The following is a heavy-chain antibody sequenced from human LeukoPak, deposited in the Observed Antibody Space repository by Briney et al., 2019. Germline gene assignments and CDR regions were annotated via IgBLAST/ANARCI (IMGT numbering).Heavy chain of an antibody. CDR3: AELGITMIGGV. CDR2: ISSSGSTI. V-gene: IGHV3-48*04. J-gene: IGHJ6*04. Sequence: SGGSLRLSCAASGFTFSNAWVNWVRQAPGKGLEWVSYISSSGSTIYYADSVKGRFTISRDNAKNSLYLQMNSLRAEDTAVYYCAELGITMIGGVWGKGTTVTISS. D-gene: IGHD3-10*02. CDR1: GFTFSNAW.